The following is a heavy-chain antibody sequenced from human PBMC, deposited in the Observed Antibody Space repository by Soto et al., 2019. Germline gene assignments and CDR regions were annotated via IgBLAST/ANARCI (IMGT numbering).Heavy chain of an antibody. D-gene: IGHD6-13*01. Sequence: PGGSLRLSCSASGFTFTNAWMNWVRQAPGKGLEWVGRIKSKVHGGAVDYAAPVKGRFTISRDDSENTLYLQMNSLQTEDTAVYYCATLPSGSNFDFWGQGTVVTVSS. CDR2: IKSKVHGGAV. V-gene: IGHV3-15*01. CDR3: ATLPSGSNFDF. CDR1: GFTFTNAW. J-gene: IGHJ4*02.